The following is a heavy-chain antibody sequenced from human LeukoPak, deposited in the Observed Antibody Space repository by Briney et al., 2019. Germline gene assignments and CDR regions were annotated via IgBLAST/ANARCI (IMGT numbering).Heavy chain of an antibody. CDR1: GYSISSGYY. D-gene: IGHD2-2*02. J-gene: IGHJ4*02. Sequence: SETLSLTCAVSGYSISSGYYWGWIRQPPGKGLEWIGSIYHSGSTYYNPFLKSRVTISVDTSKNQFSLKLSSVTAADTAVYYCARLVPAAILDYWGQGTLVTVSS. CDR2: IYHSGST. V-gene: IGHV4-38-2*01. CDR3: ARLVPAAILDY.